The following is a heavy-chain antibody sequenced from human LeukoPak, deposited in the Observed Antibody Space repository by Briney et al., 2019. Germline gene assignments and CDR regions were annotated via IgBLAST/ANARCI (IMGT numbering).Heavy chain of an antibody. V-gene: IGHV3-20*04. CDR1: GFTFDDYG. J-gene: IGHJ6*03. D-gene: IGHD6-6*01. CDR2: ITWNGGST. CDR3: ARATSSSGYYYYYMDV. Sequence: GGSLRLSCAASGFTFDDYGMSWVRQAPGKGLEGVSDITWNGGSTGYADSVKGRFTISRDNAKNSLYLQMNSLRDEDTALYYCARATSSSGYYYYYMDVWGKGTTVTVSS.